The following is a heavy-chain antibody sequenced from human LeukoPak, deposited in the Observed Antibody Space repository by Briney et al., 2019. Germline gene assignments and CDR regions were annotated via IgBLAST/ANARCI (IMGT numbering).Heavy chain of an antibody. CDR2: ISGSGGST. CDR1: GFTFSSYN. J-gene: IGHJ1*01. V-gene: IGHV3-23*01. Sequence: GGSLRLSCAASGFTFSSYNMNWVRQAPGKGLEWVSAISGSGGSTYYADSVKGRFTISRDNSKNTLYLQMNSLRAEDTAVYYCAKDRRIYCGGDCYPPAEYFQHWGQGTLVTVSS. CDR3: AKDRRIYCGGDCYPPAEYFQH. D-gene: IGHD2-21*02.